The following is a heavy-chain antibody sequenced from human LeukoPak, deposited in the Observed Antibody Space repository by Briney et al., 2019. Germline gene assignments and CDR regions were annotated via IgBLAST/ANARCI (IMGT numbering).Heavy chain of an antibody. CDR3: ARDPGIANGMDG. CDR1: GFTVSTDY. D-gene: IGHD1-26*01. J-gene: IGHJ6*02. Sequence: GGSLRLSCVAPGFTVSTDYMSWVRQAPVRGLEWVSVIYRGSTYYADSVNGRFTVSSDDSKNTLYLQMNSLRAEDTAVYYCARDPGIANGMDGWGQGTTVTVSS. CDR2: IYRGST. V-gene: IGHV3-66*01.